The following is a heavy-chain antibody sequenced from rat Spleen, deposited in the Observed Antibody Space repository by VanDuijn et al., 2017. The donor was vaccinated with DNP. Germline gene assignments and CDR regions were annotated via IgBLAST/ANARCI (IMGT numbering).Heavy chain of an antibody. J-gene: IGHJ4*01. CDR1: EFTFSDYY. CDR2: ISPGGGIT. D-gene: IGHD2-2*01. Sequence: EVQLVESGGGLMQPGRSMKLSCTALEFTFSDYYMAWVRRAPTKGLEWVAAISPGGGITYYRESVRGRFTISRDNAKRTLYLQMDSLRSKDTATYFCVREDKGVDAWGQGTSVTVSS. V-gene: IGHV5-25*01. CDR3: VREDKGVDA.